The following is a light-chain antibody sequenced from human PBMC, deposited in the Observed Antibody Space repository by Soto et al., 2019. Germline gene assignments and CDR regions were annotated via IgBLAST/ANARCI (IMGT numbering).Light chain of an antibody. V-gene: IGKV3-11*01. Sequence: FVLTQSPAPLSLSPGERATLSCRASQSVSKCLAWYQQKPGQAPRLLIYDVSSRAPGIPARFSGSGSGTDFTLTISSLEPEDFAVYYCQQCNNWPPITFGQGTRLEIK. CDR1: QSVSKC. J-gene: IGKJ5*01. CDR2: DVS. CDR3: QQCNNWPPIT.